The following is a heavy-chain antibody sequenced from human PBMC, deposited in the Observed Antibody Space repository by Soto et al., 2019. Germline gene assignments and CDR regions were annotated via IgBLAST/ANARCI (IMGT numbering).Heavy chain of an antibody. CDR3: ARDRAFYDILTGYIDY. CDR2: IIPIFGTA. J-gene: IGHJ4*02. Sequence: ASVKVSCKASGGTFSSYAISWVRQAPGQGLEWMGGIIPIFGTANYAQKFQGRVTITADESTSTAYMELSSLRSEDTAVYYCARDRAFYDILTGYIDYRGQGTLVTVSS. V-gene: IGHV1-69*13. D-gene: IGHD3-9*01. CDR1: GGTFSSYA.